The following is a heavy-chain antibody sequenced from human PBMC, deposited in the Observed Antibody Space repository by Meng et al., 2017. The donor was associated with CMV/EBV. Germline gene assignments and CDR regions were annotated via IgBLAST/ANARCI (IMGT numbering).Heavy chain of an antibody. CDR1: GFTFSSYG. V-gene: IGHV3-30*02. CDR2: IRYDGSNK. CDR3: AKDGVSTTSDYYGMDV. D-gene: IGHD3-10*01. Sequence: GGSLRLSCAASGFTFSSYGMHWVRQAPGKGLEWVAFIRYDGSNKYYADSVKGRFTISRDNSKNTLYLQMNSLRAEDTAVYYCAKDGVSTTSDYYGMDVWGQGTTVTVSS. J-gene: IGHJ6*02.